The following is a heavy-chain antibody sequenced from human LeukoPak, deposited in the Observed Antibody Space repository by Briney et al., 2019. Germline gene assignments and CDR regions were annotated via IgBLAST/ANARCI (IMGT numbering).Heavy chain of an antibody. J-gene: IGHJ5*02. CDR2: IYHSGST. Sequence: SETLSLTCTVSGYSISSGYYWGWIRQPPGKGLEWIGSIYHSGSTYYNPSLKSRVTISVDTSKNQFSLKLSSVTAADTAVYYCARSTYCSGGSCSHNWFDPWGQGTLVTVSS. D-gene: IGHD2-15*01. V-gene: IGHV4-38-2*02. CDR1: GYSISSGYY. CDR3: ARSTYCSGGSCSHNWFDP.